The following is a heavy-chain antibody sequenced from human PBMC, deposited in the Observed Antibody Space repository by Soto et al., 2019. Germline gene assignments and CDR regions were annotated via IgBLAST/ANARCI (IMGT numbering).Heavy chain of an antibody. CDR1: GFTCSSYA. Sequence: EVQLLESGGGLVQPGGSLRLSCAASGFTCSSYAMSRVREAPGKGLEWVSAISGSGGSTYYADSVKGRFTISRENSKNTLYLQMNSLRAEDTAVYYCAKENGYSSSWFEFDYWGQGTLVTVSS. CDR3: AKENGYSSSWFEFDY. J-gene: IGHJ4*02. V-gene: IGHV3-23*01. D-gene: IGHD6-13*01. CDR2: ISGSGGST.